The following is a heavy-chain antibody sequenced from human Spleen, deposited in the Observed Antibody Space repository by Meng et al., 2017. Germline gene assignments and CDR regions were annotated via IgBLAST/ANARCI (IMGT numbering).Heavy chain of an antibody. J-gene: IGHJ3*01. CDR2: IWYDGGNK. D-gene: IGHD2/OR15-2a*01. V-gene: IGHV3-33*01. Sequence: GESLKISCAASGFTFSSYGMHWVRQAPGKGLEWVAVIWYDGGNKYYADSVKGRFTISRDNAKKSLYLEMNSLRAEDTALYYCARDLQYGPPFDLWGQGTMVTVSS. CDR1: GFTFSSYG. CDR3: ARDLQYGPPFDL.